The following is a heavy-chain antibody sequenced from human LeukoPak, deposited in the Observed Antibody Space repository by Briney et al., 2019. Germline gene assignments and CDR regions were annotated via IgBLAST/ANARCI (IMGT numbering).Heavy chain of an antibody. J-gene: IGHJ4*02. Sequence: GRSLRLSCAASGFIFSSYGMHWVRQAPGKGLEWVAVIWYDGSNKYYADSVKGRFTISRDNSKNTLYLQMNSLRAEDTAVYYCAALGSYPPKVLDYWGQGTLVTVSS. V-gene: IGHV3-33*01. CDR1: GFIFSSYG. CDR2: IWYDGSNK. D-gene: IGHD3-16*02. CDR3: AALGSYPPKVLDY.